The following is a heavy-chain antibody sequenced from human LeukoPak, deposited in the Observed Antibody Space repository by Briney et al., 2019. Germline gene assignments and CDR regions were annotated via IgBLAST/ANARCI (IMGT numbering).Heavy chain of an antibody. D-gene: IGHD3-9*01. Sequence: ASVKVSCKASGYTFTIYDINWVRQATGQGLEWMGWMNPNSGNTGQAQKFQGRITMTRNTSISTAYMELSSLRPEDTAVYYCAKCKSGDYFDSGKRYYFDQWGQGTPVTVSS. CDR2: MNPNSGNT. CDR3: AKCKSGDYFDSGKRYYFDQ. J-gene: IGHJ4*02. CDR1: GYTFTIYD. V-gene: IGHV1-8*01.